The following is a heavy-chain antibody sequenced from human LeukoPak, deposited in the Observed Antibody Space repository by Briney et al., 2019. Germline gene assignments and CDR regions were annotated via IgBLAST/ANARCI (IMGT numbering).Heavy chain of an antibody. J-gene: IGHJ4*02. CDR3: ARHEEADPYYFDY. Sequence: SETLSLTCTVSGGSISSSSYYWGWIRQPPGKGLEWIGSIYYSGSTYYNPSLKSRVTISVDTSKNQFSLILSSVTAADTAKYYCARHEEADPYYFDYWGQGTLVTVSS. CDR2: IYYSGST. CDR1: GGSISSSSYY. V-gene: IGHV4-39*01.